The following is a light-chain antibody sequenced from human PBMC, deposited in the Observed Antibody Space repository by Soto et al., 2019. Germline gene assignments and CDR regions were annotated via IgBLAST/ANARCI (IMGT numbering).Light chain of an antibody. CDR3: SSYTSSSTGV. J-gene: IGLJ2*01. CDR2: DVS. V-gene: IGLV2-14*01. CDR1: SSDVGGYNY. Sequence: QSVLTQPASVSGSPGQSITISCTGTSSDVGGYNYVSWYQQHPGKAPKLMIYDVSNRPSGVSNRFSGSKSGNTASLTISGLQAEDGADYYCSSYTSSSTGVFGGGTQLTVL.